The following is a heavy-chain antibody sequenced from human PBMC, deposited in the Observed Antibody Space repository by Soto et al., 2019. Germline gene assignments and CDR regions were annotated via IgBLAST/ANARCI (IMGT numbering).Heavy chain of an antibody. D-gene: IGHD3-3*01. J-gene: IGHJ4*02. CDR1: GFTFSSYS. CDR3: AGRGYDFWSGYYNLDY. Sequence: LRLSCAASGFTFSSYSMNWVRQAPGKGLEWVSSISSSSSYIYYADSVKGRFTISRDNAKNSLYLQMNSLRAEDTAVYYCAGRGYDFWSGYYNLDYWGQGTLVTVSS. CDR2: ISSSSSYI. V-gene: IGHV3-21*01.